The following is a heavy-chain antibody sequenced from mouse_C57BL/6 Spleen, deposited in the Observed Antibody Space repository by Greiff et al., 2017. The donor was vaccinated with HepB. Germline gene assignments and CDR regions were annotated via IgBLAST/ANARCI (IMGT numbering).Heavy chain of an antibody. Sequence: QVQLKESGAELVKPGASVKISCKASGYAFSSYWMNWVKQRPGKGLEWIGQIYPGDGDTNYNGKFKGKATLTADKSSSTAYMQLSSLTSEDSAVYFCARRGPYAMDYWGQGTSVTVSS. CDR3: ARRGPYAMDY. J-gene: IGHJ4*01. V-gene: IGHV1-80*01. CDR2: IYPGDGDT. CDR1: GYAFSSYW.